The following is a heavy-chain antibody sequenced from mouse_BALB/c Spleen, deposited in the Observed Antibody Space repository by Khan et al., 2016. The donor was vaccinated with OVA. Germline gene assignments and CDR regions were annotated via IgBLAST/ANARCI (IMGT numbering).Heavy chain of an antibody. D-gene: IGHD2-10*01. CDR1: GFSLTNYG. CDR2: IWSDGST. V-gene: IGHV2-6-1*01. Sequence: QVQLKESGPGLVAPSQSLSITCTISGFSLTNYGVHWVRQPPGEGLEWLVVIWSDGSTTYNSALKSRLTISKDNSKRQVFLKMNSLQTDDTGMYFCARQPYYHYNIMDYWGQGTSVTVSS. J-gene: IGHJ4*01. CDR3: ARQPYYHYNIMDY.